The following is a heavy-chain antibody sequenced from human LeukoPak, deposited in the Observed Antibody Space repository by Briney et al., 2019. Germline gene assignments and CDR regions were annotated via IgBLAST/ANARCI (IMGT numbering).Heavy chain of an antibody. CDR2: IYYSGST. Sequence: PSETLSLTCTVSGGSISSGDYYWSWIRQPPGKGLEWIGYIYYSGSTYYNPSLESRVTISVDTSKNQFSLKLSSVTAADTAVYYCAREGSSGYYLYYYYMDVWGKGTTVTVSS. CDR1: GGSISSGDYY. CDR3: AREGSSGYYLYYYYMDV. V-gene: IGHV4-30-4*08. J-gene: IGHJ6*03. D-gene: IGHD3-22*01.